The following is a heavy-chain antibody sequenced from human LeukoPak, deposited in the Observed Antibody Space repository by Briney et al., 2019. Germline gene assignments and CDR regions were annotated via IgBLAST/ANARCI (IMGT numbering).Heavy chain of an antibody. J-gene: IGHJ4*02. CDR3: LRDDGYAPGGEY. Sequence: ASVRVSCRASGYTFTGYYMHWVRKAPGKGREWMGRINPNSGVTNYAQKSQGRVTITRDTSITTAYMDVSSLRSGYTAVYYVLRDDGYAPGGEYWGQGTLVTVSS. V-gene: IGHV1-2*06. CDR1: GYTFTGYY. CDR2: INPNSGVT. D-gene: IGHD5-24*01.